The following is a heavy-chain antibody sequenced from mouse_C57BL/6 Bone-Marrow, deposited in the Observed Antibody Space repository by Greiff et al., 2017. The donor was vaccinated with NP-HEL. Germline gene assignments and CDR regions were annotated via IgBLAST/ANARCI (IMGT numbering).Heavy chain of an antibody. CDR2: ISSGSSTI. CDR1: GFTFSDYG. Sequence: DVKLQESGGGLVKPGGSLKLSCAASGFTFSDYGMHWVRQAPEKGLEWVAYISSGSSTIYYADTVKGRFTISRDNAKNTLFLQMTSLRSEDTAMYYCARPLYYGNSYAMDYWGQGTSVTVSS. V-gene: IGHV5-17*01. J-gene: IGHJ4*01. D-gene: IGHD2-1*01. CDR3: ARPLYYGNSYAMDY.